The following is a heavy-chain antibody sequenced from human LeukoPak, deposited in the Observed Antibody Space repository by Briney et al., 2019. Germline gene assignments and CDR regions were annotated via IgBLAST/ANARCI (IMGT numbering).Heavy chain of an antibody. V-gene: IGHV3-23*01. D-gene: IGHD3-10*01. Sequence: PGGSLRLSCAASGFTFSSYAMSWVRQAPGKGLEWVSAISGSGGSTYYADSVKGRFTISRDNSKNTLYLQMNSLRAEDTAVYYCAKHPPHWFGELSWFDPWGQGTLVTVSS. CDR2: ISGSGGST. J-gene: IGHJ5*02. CDR3: AKHPPHWFGELSWFDP. CDR1: GFTFSSYA.